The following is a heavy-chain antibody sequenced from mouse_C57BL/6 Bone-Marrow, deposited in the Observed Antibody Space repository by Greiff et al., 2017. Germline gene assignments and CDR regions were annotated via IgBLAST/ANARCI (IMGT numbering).Heavy chain of an antibody. CDR3: ARSVLRYDFDV. Sequence: QVQLKQSGPELVKPGASVKISCKASGYAFSSSWMNWVKQRPGKGLEWIGRIYPGDGDTNYNGKFKGKATLTADKSSSTAYMQLSSLTSEDSAVYVSARSVLRYDFDVWGTGTTVTVSS. J-gene: IGHJ1*03. CDR2: IYPGDGDT. D-gene: IGHD1-1*01. V-gene: IGHV1-82*01. CDR1: GYAFSSSW.